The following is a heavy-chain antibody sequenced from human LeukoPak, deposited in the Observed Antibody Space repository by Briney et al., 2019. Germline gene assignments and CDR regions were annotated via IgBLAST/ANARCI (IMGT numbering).Heavy chain of an antibody. Sequence: GGSLRLSCAASGFMFNNEWMDWVRQAPGKGLEWVANIKADGTEKYYVDSVKGRFTISRDNAKNSLYLQLNSLRAEDTAVYYYTRRLDYWGQGTLVTVSS. CDR1: GFMFNNEW. CDR3: TRRLDY. J-gene: IGHJ4*02. CDR2: IKADGTEK. V-gene: IGHV3-7*03.